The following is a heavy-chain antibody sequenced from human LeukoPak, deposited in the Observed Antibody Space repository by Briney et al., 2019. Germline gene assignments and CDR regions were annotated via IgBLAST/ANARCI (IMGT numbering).Heavy chain of an antibody. D-gene: IGHD5-12*01. V-gene: IGHV1-2*04. J-gene: IGHJ3*02. Sequence: ASVKVSCKASGYTFTGYYMHWVRQAPGQGLEWMGWINPNSGGTNYAQKFQGWVTMTRDTSISTAYMELSRLRSDDTAVYYCARERVPFWRIDSGYEPREFVAFDIWGQGTMVTVSS. CDR2: INPNSGGT. CDR1: GYTFTGYY. CDR3: ARERVPFWRIDSGYEPREFVAFDI.